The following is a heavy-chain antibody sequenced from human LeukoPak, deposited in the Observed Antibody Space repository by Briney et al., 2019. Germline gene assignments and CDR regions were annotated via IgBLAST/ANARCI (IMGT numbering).Heavy chain of an antibody. CDR1: GYTFTSYG. V-gene: IGHV1-18*01. CDR2: ISAYNGNT. Sequence: ASVKVSCKASGYTFTSYGISWVRQAPGQGLEWMGWISAYNGNTNYAQKLQGRVTMTTDTSTSTAYMELRSLRSDDTAVYYCARNYQLLWGGDDAFDIWGQGTMVTVSS. J-gene: IGHJ3*02. D-gene: IGHD2-2*01. CDR3: ARNYQLLWGGDDAFDI.